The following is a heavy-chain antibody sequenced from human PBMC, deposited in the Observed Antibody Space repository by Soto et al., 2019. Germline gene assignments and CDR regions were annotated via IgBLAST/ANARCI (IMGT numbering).Heavy chain of an antibody. V-gene: IGHV3-30-3*01. CDR1: GFTFSSYA. D-gene: IGHD3-22*01. CDR2: MSFDGSNK. J-gene: IGHJ4*02. CDR3: ARSPSWNYYDNIDY. Sequence: QVQLVESGGGVVQPGRSLRLSCAASGFTFSSYAMHWVRQAPGKGLEWVAVMSFDGSNKYYADSVNGRFTISRDNSKNTLYLQMNSLKTEDTAVHNCARSPSWNYYDNIDYWGQGTLVTVSS.